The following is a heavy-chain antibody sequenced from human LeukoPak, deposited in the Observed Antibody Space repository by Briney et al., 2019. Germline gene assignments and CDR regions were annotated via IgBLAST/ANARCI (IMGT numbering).Heavy chain of an antibody. V-gene: IGHV4-38-2*02. CDR2: VYHSGST. CDR1: GYSISIGYY. J-gene: IGHJ4*02. Sequence: SETLSLTCTVSGYSISIGYYWGWIRRPPGKGLEWIGSVYHSGSTYYNPSLKSRVTISVDTSKNQFSLKLSSVTAADTAVYYCAREPFSGWGQGTLVTVSS. D-gene: IGHD6-19*01. CDR3: AREPFSG.